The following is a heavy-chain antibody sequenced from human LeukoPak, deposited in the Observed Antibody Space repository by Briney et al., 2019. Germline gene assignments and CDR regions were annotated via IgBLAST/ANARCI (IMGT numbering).Heavy chain of an antibody. CDR2: IIPIFGTA. V-gene: IGHV1-69*13. CDR3: ASPQDSSGSYYYYYYMDV. CDR1: GGTFSSYT. D-gene: IGHD6-19*01. Sequence: ASVKVSCKASGGTFSSYTISWVRQAPGQGLEWMGGIIPIFGTANYAQKFQGRVTITADESTSTAYMELSSLRSEDTAVYYCASPQDSSGSYYYYYYMDVWGKGTTVTVSS. J-gene: IGHJ6*03.